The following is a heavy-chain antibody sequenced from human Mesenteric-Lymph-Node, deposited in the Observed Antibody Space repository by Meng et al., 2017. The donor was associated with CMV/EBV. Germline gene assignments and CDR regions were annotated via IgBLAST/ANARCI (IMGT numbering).Heavy chain of an antibody. Sequence: SETLSLTCTVSGGSISSYYWSWIRQPPGKGLEWIGYIYYSGSTNYNPSLKSRVTISVDTSKNQFSLKLSSVTAADTAVYYCARGIAVTGIGVHFDYWGQGTLVTVSS. CDR3: ARGIAVTGIGVHFDY. D-gene: IGHD6-19*01. CDR2: IYYSGST. CDR1: GGSISSYY. J-gene: IGHJ4*02. V-gene: IGHV4-59*01.